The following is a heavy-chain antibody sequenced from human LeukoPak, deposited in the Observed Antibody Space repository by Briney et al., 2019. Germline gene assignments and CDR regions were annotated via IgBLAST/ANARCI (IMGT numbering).Heavy chain of an antibody. V-gene: IGHV1-8*01. CDR1: GYTFTSYD. CDR2: MNPNSGNT. J-gene: IGHJ4*02. D-gene: IGHD6-19*01. Sequence: ASVKVSCKASGYTFTSYDINWVRQATGQGLEWMGWMNPNSGNTGYAQKFQGRVTMTRNTSISTAYMELSSLRPEDTAVYYCARGSGLVWGRRFDYWGQGTLVTVSS. CDR3: ARGSGLVWGRRFDY.